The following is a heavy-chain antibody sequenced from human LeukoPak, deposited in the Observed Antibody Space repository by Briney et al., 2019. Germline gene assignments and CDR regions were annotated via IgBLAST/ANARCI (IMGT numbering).Heavy chain of an antibody. Sequence: GASVKVSCKASGYTFTSYGISWVRQAPGQGLEWMGGIIRMFGIPNYAQKFQGRVTITTDESTSTAYMELSSLRSEDTAVYYCAMESSSSYYFDYWGQGTLVTVSS. J-gene: IGHJ4*02. D-gene: IGHD6-6*01. V-gene: IGHV1-69*05. CDR2: IIRMFGIP. CDR1: GYTFTSYG. CDR3: AMESSSSYYFDY.